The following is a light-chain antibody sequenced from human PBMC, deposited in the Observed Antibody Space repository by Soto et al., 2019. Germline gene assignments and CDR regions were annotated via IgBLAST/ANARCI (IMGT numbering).Light chain of an antibody. Sequence: IQFTQSPSSLSASVGDRVTVTCRASDDITNYLAWYQQKAGKAPKLLIYDASTLYSVVPSRFSGSGSGTDFPLTISVLQAEDFATYYCQYLSRFPSTFGGGTKVDIK. CDR1: DDITNY. CDR3: QYLSRFPST. V-gene: IGKV1-9*01. CDR2: DAS. J-gene: IGKJ4*01.